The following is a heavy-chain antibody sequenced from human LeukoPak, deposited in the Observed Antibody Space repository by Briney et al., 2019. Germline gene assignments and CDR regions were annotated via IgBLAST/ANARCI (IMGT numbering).Heavy chain of an antibody. Sequence: SVKVSCKASGGTFSSYAISWVRQAPGQGLEWMGGIIPIFGTANYAQKFQGRVTITADESTSTAYMELSSLRSEDTAVYYCARGAGYSYGYGDYYYHGMDVWGQGTTVTVSS. CDR1: GGTFSSYA. J-gene: IGHJ6*02. D-gene: IGHD5-18*01. CDR3: ARGAGYSYGYGDYYYHGMDV. CDR2: IIPIFGTA. V-gene: IGHV1-69*13.